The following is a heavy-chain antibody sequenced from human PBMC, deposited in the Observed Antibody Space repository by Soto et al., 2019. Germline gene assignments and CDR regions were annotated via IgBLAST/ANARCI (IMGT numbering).Heavy chain of an antibody. J-gene: IGHJ5*02. CDR1: GFTFSSYA. CDR2: ISDDGNNK. D-gene: IGHD3-10*01. V-gene: IGHV3-30-3*01. Sequence: QAQLVESGGGVVEPGRSLRLSCAASGFTFSSYAMHWVRQAPGKGLEWVAAISDDGNNKYYADSVKGRFTISRDNSKNTLYQQMNNLRTEDTAVYFCSREGHGDWFDPWGQGTLVTVSS. CDR3: SREGHGDWFDP.